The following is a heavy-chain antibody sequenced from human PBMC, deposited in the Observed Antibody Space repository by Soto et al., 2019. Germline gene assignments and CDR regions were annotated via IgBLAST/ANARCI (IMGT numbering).Heavy chain of an antibody. CDR3: AKGPSAMDPAHYYGMDV. Sequence: PGGSLRLSCAASGFTFSSYGMHWVRQAPGKGLEWVAVISYDGSNKYYADSVKGRFTISRDNSKNTLYLQMNSLRAEDTAVYYCAKGPSAMDPAHYYGMDVWGQGTTVTVSS. CDR1: GFTFSSYG. D-gene: IGHD5-18*01. J-gene: IGHJ6*02. V-gene: IGHV3-30*18. CDR2: ISYDGSNK.